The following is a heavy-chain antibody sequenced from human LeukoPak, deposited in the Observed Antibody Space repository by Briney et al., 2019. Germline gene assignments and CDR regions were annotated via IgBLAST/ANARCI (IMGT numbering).Heavy chain of an antibody. Sequence: GSLRLSCAASGFXFSSYGMHWVRQAPGKGLEWVAVIWYDGSNKYYADSVKGRFTISRDNSKNTLYLQMNSLRAEDTAVYYCAREPAEYGSVGDYWGQGTLVTVSS. CDR3: AREPAEYGSVGDY. V-gene: IGHV3-33*01. CDR2: IWYDGSNK. J-gene: IGHJ4*02. D-gene: IGHD3-10*01. CDR1: GFXFSSYG.